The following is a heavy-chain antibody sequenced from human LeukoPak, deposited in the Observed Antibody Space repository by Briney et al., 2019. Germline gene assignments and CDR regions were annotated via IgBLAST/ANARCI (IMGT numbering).Heavy chain of an antibody. V-gene: IGHV3-33*07. CDR3: ARDPDRSGFDF. CDR2: VWYDGNNK. CDR1: GFTFINYG. J-gene: IGHJ4*02. D-gene: IGHD1-14*01. Sequence: GGSLRLYCAASGFTFINYGMYWVRQAPGKGLEWVATVWYDGNNKYYAGSVRGRFTISRDNSKNMVFLHMSSLRVEDTAIYYCARDPDRSGFDFWGQGTLLTVSS.